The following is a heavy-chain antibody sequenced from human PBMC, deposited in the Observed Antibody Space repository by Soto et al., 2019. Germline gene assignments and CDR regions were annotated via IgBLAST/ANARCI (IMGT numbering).Heavy chain of an antibody. V-gene: IGHV3-23*01. CDR1: GFTFGTTD. CDR2: IDGSGGIT. Sequence: LRLSCAASGFTFGTTDMSWVRQAPGEGLEWVSTIDGSGGITYYADSVKGRFTISRDNSRNTVYLQMNSLRGDDTALYYCVKNSGWFNTWGQGALVTVS. D-gene: IGHD3-10*01. J-gene: IGHJ5*02. CDR3: VKNSGWFNT.